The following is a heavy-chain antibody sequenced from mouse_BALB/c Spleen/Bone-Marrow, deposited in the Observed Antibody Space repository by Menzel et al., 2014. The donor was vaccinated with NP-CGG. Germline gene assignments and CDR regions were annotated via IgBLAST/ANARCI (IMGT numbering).Heavy chain of an antibody. J-gene: IGHJ4*01. CDR2: IDPSDSYT. CDR3: TRRGYYATDY. Sequence: QVQLQQSGAELVKPGASVKMSCKASGYTFTSYWMHWVKQRPGQGLEWIGVIDPSDSYTSYNQKFKGKATLTVDTSSSTAYMQLSSLTSEDSAVYYCTRRGYYATDYWGQGTSVTVSS. CDR1: GYTFTSYW. V-gene: IGHV1S127*01.